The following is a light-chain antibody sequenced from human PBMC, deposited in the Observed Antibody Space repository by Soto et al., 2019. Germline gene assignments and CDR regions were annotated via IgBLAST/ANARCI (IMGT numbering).Light chain of an antibody. CDR1: QDVSTN. J-gene: IGKJ2*03. CDR3: QHYNNWHPYS. CDR2: GAS. V-gene: IGKV3-15*01. Sequence: ETVMTQSPDTLSVSPGESATLSCRASQDVSTNLAWFHHKPGQTPRLVLYGASKRATGIPARFSGSGSGRHFTLTISSLQSEDFGVYYCQHYNNWHPYSFGQGTKVDIK.